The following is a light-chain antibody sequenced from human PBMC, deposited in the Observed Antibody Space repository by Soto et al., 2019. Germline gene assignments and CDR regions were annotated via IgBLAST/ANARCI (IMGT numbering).Light chain of an antibody. CDR3: QQRNNWPIT. CDR2: DAS. V-gene: IGKV3-11*01. J-gene: IGKJ5*01. Sequence: EIVLTQSPAILSVSPGERATLSCRASQSVSSYLAWYQQKPGQAPRLLIYDASNRATGIPVRFSGSGSGTDFTLTISSLEPEDFALYYCQQRNNWPITFGQGTRLEIK. CDR1: QSVSSY.